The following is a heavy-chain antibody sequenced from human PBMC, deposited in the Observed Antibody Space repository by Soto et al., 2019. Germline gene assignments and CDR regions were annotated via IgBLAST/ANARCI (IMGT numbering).Heavy chain of an antibody. CDR2: ISGSVGTT. J-gene: IGHJ4*02. CDR1: GFTFSSYA. D-gene: IGHD3-3*01. Sequence: EVQLLESGGGLAQPGGSLRLSCAASGFTFSSYAMSWVRQAPGKGLEWVSVISGSVGTTYYADSVKGRFTISRDNSKNTLYLQMNSLRADDTAVYSCATSLPLSHFDFWSDFRDHWGKGTLVTVSS. V-gene: IGHV3-23*01. CDR3: ATSLPLSHFDFWSDFRDH.